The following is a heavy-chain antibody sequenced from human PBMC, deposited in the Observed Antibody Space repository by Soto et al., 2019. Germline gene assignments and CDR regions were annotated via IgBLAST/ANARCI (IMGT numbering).Heavy chain of an antibody. CDR3: ARDPGGDGYNPGRY. Sequence: QVQLVESGGGVVQPGGSLRLSCAASGFTFSNYAMHWVRQAPGKGLEWVALISNDGTKRYYTGSVKGRFTISRDNSKDTLYLQMDSLTTEDTAIYFCARDPGGDGYNPGRYWGQGTLVTVAS. J-gene: IGHJ4*02. CDR2: ISNDGTKR. D-gene: IGHD5-12*01. V-gene: IGHV3-30*04. CDR1: GFTFSNYA.